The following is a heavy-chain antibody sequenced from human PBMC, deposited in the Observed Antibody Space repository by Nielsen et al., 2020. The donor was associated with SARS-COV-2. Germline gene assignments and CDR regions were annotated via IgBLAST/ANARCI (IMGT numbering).Heavy chain of an antibody. Sequence: GESLKISCAASGFTFSSYAMHWVRQAPGKGLEWVAGISYDGSNKYYADSVKGRFTISRDNSKNTLYLQMNSLRAEDTAVYYCAGELLWFGETVDYWGQGTLVTVSS. D-gene: IGHD3-10*01. CDR2: ISYDGSNK. J-gene: IGHJ4*02. V-gene: IGHV3-30-3*01. CDR3: AGELLWFGETVDY. CDR1: GFTFSSYA.